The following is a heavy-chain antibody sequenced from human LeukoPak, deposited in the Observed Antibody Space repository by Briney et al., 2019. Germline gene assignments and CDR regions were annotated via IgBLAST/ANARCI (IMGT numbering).Heavy chain of an antibody. Sequence: GGSLRLPCAASGFTFSDYYMSWIRQAPGKGLEWVSYISSSGSTIYYADSVKGRFTISRDNSKNTLYLQMNSLRAEDTAVYYRARDLLGWELHYFDYWGQGTLVTVSS. V-gene: IGHV3-11*04. CDR3: ARDLLGWELHYFDY. J-gene: IGHJ4*02. CDR1: GFTFSDYY. CDR2: ISSSGSTI. D-gene: IGHD1-26*01.